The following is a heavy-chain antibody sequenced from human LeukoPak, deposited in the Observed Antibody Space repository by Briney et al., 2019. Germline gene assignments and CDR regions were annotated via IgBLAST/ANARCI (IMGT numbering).Heavy chain of an antibody. CDR2: INTNTGNP. D-gene: IGHD3-16*02. V-gene: IGHV7-4-1*02. CDR3: AREPPSDYVWGSYRPTNYFDY. J-gene: IGHJ4*02. CDR1: GYTFTSYA. Sequence: ASVKVSCKASGYTFTSYAMNWVRQAPGQGLEWMGWINTNTGNPTYAQGFTGRFVFSLDTSVSTAYLQISSLKAEDTAVYYCAREPPSDYVWGSYRPTNYFDYWGQGTLVTVSS.